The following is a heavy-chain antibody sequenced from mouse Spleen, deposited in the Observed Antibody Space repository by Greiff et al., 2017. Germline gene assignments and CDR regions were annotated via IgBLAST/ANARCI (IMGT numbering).Heavy chain of an antibody. CDR1: GYTFTSYW. J-gene: IGHJ4*01. V-gene: IGHV1-53*01. Sequence: QVQLQQPGTELVKPGASVKLSCKASGYTFTSYWMHWVKQRPGQGLEWIGNINPSNGGTNYNEKFKSKATLTVDKSSSTAYMQLSSLTSEDSAVYYCARGDYYGRSYLYAMDYWGQGTSVTVSS. CDR3: ARGDYYGRSYLYAMDY. D-gene: IGHD1-1*01. CDR2: INPSNGGT.